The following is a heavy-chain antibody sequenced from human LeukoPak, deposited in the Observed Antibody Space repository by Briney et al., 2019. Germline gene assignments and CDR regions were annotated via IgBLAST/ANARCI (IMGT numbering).Heavy chain of an antibody. D-gene: IGHD3-10*01. Sequence: SETLSLTCTVSGGSISSYYWSWIRQPPGKGLEWIGYIYYSGSTNYNPSLKSRVTISVDTSKNQFSLKLSSVTAADTAVYYCARAIYGSGSNWFDPWGQGTLVTVSS. J-gene: IGHJ5*02. V-gene: IGHV4-59*01. CDR1: GGSISSYY. CDR2: IYYSGST. CDR3: ARAIYGSGSNWFDP.